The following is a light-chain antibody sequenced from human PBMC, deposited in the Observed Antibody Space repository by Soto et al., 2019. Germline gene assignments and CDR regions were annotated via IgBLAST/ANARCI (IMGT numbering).Light chain of an antibody. Sequence: EIVMTQSPATLSVSPEERVTLSCRASQSVSSDLAWYQQKSGQAPSLLIYGASTRATGIPVRFSGSGSGAEFTLTISSLQSEDFAVYYCQQYNKWPPYTFGQGTKLEIK. CDR2: GAS. J-gene: IGKJ2*01. CDR1: QSVSSD. CDR3: QQYNKWPPYT. V-gene: IGKV3-15*01.